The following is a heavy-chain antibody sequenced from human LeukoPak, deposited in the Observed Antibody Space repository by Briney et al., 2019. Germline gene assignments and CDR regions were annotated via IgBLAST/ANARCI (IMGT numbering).Heavy chain of an antibody. Sequence: GESLKISCKASGYSFTSYWIGWVRQMPGKGLEWMGIIYPGDSDTRYSPSFRGQVTISADKSISTAYLQWSSLKAPDSAMYYCATPTAEDAFDIWGQGTMVTVSS. J-gene: IGHJ3*02. CDR3: ATPTAEDAFDI. CDR1: GYSFTSYW. CDR2: IYPGDSDT. D-gene: IGHD4-17*01. V-gene: IGHV5-51*01.